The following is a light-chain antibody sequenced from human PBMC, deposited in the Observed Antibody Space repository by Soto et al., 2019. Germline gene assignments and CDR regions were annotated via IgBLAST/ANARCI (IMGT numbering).Light chain of an antibody. CDR2: GAS. J-gene: IGKJ2*01. Sequence: EIVLTQSPGTLSLSPGDRATLSCRASQSVDRNYLAWYHQKPGQAPRLLIYGASYRATGIPDRFSGSGSGTDFTLTISRLEPEDFAVYYCQQYGGLPRTFGQGTELEIK. V-gene: IGKV3-20*01. CDR1: QSVDRNY. CDR3: QQYGGLPRT.